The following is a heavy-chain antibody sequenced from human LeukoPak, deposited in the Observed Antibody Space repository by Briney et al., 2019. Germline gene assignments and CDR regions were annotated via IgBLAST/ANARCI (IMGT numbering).Heavy chain of an antibody. CDR3: ARTTEAHSWRTRYYDYYMDV. D-gene: IGHD6-13*01. CDR2: IYYSGST. CDR1: GGSITMYY. V-gene: IGHV4-59*01. Sequence: SETLSLTCTVSGGSITMYYWTWIRQPPGKGLEWIGYIYYSGSTNYNPSLKSRVTISVDTSKNQFSLKLSSVTAADTAVYYCARTTEAHSWRTRYYDYYMDVWGKGTTVTVSS. J-gene: IGHJ6*03.